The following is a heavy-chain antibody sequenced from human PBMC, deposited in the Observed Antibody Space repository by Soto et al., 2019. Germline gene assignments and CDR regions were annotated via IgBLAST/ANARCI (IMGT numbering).Heavy chain of an antibody. V-gene: IGHV3-64*02. D-gene: IGHD3-10*01. Sequence: GGSLRLSCAASGFTFSNYAMHWVRQAPGKGLEYVSAITSNGDSTYYADSVKGRFTISSDNSKNTLYLQMGSLRPEDMAVYYCARDRYYGSGYYYMDVWGQGTTVTVSS. CDR2: ITSNGDST. CDR1: GFTFSNYA. CDR3: ARDRYYGSGYYYMDV. J-gene: IGHJ6*03.